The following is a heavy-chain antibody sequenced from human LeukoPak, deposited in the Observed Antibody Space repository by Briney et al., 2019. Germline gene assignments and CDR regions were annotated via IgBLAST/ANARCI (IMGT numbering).Heavy chain of an antibody. Sequence: PGRSLRLFCAASGFTFSSYAMHWVRQAPGKGLEWVALISYDGSDKYYADSVKGRFTISRDNSKNTLYVQMNGLRAEDTAVYYCARGSYSSSWKTFDYWGQGTLVTVSS. CDR1: GFTFSSYA. CDR2: ISYDGSDK. J-gene: IGHJ4*02. CDR3: ARGSYSSSWKTFDY. D-gene: IGHD6-13*01. V-gene: IGHV3-30*04.